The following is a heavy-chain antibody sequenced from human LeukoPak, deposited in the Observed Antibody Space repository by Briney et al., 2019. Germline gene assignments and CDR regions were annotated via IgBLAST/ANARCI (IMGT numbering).Heavy chain of an antibody. V-gene: IGHV3-74*01. CDR2: INSDGSST. D-gene: IGHD4-17*01. CDR3: ARDHAYGFDY. J-gene: IGHJ4*02. CDR1: GFTFSSNW. Sequence: GGSLRLSCADSGFTFSSNWMHWVRQAPGKGLVWVSRINSDGSSTTYADSVKGRFTISRDNAKNSLYLQMNSLRDEDTAVYYCARDHAYGFDYWGQGTLVTVSS.